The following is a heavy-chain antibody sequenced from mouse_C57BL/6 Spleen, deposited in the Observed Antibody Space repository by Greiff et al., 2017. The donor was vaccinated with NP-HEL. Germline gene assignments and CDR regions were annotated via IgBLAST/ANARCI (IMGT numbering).Heavy chain of an antibody. J-gene: IGHJ4*01. CDR2: IYPGDGDT. V-gene: IGHV1-80*01. Sequence: QVHVKQSGAELVKPGASVKISCKASGYAFSSYWMNWVKQRPGKGLEWIGQIYPGDGDTNYNGKFKGKATLTADKSSSTAYMQLSSLTSEDSAVYFCARSGAQATYYAMDYWGQGTSVTVSS. CDR1: GYAFSSYW. CDR3: ARSGAQATYYAMDY. D-gene: IGHD3-2*02.